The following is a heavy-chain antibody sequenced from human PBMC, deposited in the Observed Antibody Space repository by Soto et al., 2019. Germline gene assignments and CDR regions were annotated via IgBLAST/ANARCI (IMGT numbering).Heavy chain of an antibody. J-gene: IGHJ2*01. V-gene: IGHV3-30*18. CDR1: GFTFSSYG. CDR2: ISYDGRNK. CDR3: AKDGGEWLLLNWYFDL. D-gene: IGHD6-19*01. Sequence: VQLVESGGGVVQPGRSLRLSCAASGFTFSSYGMHWVRQAPGKGLEWVAVISYDGRNKNYADSVKGRFTISREYLQMNNLRAEDTAVYYCAKDGGEWLLLNWYFDLWGRGTLVTVSS.